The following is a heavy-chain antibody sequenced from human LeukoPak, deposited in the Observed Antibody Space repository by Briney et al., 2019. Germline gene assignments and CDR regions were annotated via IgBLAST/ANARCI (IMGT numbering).Heavy chain of an antibody. J-gene: IGHJ4*02. D-gene: IGHD2-2*01. Sequence: GGSLRLSCAASGFTFSSYAMHWVRQAPGKGLDWVTFISYDGSYKYYADSVKGRFTISKDNAKNTVYLQMNNLRAEDTAVYYCVSFYETYWGRGTLVTVSS. CDR1: GFTFSSYA. CDR2: ISYDGSYK. CDR3: VSFYETY. V-gene: IGHV3-30*04.